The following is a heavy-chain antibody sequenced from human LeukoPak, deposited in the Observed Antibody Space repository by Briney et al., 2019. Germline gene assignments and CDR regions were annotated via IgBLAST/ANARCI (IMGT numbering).Heavy chain of an antibody. D-gene: IGHD3-3*01. Sequence: GSLRLSCAASGFTFSSYAMSWVRQAPGKGLEWVSAISGSGGSTYYADSVKGRFTISRDNTKNTLYLQMNSLRAEDTAVYYCAKDDFWSGYSAYGMDVWGQGTTVTVSS. V-gene: IGHV3-23*01. CDR1: GFTFSSYA. CDR3: AKDDFWSGYSAYGMDV. J-gene: IGHJ6*02. CDR2: ISGSGGST.